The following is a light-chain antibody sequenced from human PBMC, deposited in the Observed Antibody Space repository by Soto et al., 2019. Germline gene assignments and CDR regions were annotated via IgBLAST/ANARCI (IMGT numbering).Light chain of an antibody. J-gene: IGKJ1*01. CDR3: LHTYSFPRT. Sequence: DIQMTQYQSSVSASXXDRVXLTCLASQGIGDRLAWYQQKPGKVPQXXIYFASTLGSGVPSRFSGSGSGTDFILTINTLQADDFATYYCLHTYSFPRTFGQGTKVDIK. V-gene: IGKV1-12*01. CDR2: FAS. CDR1: QGIGDR.